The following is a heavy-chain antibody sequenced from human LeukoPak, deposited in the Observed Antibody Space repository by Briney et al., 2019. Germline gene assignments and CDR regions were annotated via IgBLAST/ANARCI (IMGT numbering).Heavy chain of an antibody. CDR1: GFTFSNYW. J-gene: IGHJ4*02. CDR2: LNNDGSST. CDR3: VRDGSSWSFDY. Sequence: GGSLRLSCAASGFTFSNYWMFWVRQAPGKGLVWVSRLNNDGSSTNYADSVKGRFTISRDNAKNTLYLQMNRLRADDTAVYYCVRDGSSWSFDYWGQGALVTVSS. V-gene: IGHV3-74*01. D-gene: IGHD6-13*01.